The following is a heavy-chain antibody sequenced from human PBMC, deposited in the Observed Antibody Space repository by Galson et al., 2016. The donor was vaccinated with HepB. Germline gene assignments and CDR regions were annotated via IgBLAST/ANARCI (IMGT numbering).Heavy chain of an antibody. V-gene: IGHV4-61*02. CDR1: GDSISSGIYY. CDR3: ARDRSTVTYLDY. Sequence: TLSLTCTVSGDSISSGIYYWSWIRQPAGKGLEWIGRINTSGTTNYNPSLRSRVTISVDTSKNQFSLKLRSVTAGDTAVYYCARDRSTVTYLDYWGQGTLVSVSS. CDR2: INTSGTT. D-gene: IGHD4-17*01. J-gene: IGHJ4*02.